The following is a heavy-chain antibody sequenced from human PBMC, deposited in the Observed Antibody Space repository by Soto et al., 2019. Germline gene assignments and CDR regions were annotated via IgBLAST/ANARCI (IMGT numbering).Heavy chain of an antibody. J-gene: IGHJ4*01. D-gene: IGHD3-10*01. CDR2: IDSSSSTI. V-gene: IGHV3-48*01. CDR3: ASSRGHFDY. CDR1: GFTFSIYS. Sequence: EVQVVESGGALAQPGGSLRLSCVASGFTFSIYSMNWVRQTPGKGLEWVSYIDSSSSTIHYADSVKGRFTISGDNARNSLYLQMNSLRAEDTAVYYCASSRGHFDYWGHGTLVTVSS.